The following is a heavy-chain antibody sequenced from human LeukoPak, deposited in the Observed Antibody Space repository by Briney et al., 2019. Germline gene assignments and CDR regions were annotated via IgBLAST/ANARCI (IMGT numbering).Heavy chain of an antibody. CDR3: AKRGIVIRGILVIGYHQEAYHYDY. V-gene: IGHV3-23*01. CDR1: GFSLSNYA. D-gene: IGHD3-10*01. Sequence: GGSLRLSCVVSGFSLSNYAVSWVRQAPGKGLEWVSYISERGGSAAYADSVKGRFTISRDNSLNTLYLHMSSLRAEDTAVYFCAKRGIVIRGILVIGYHQEAYHYDYWGQGVLVTVSS. J-gene: IGHJ4*02. CDR2: ISERGGSA.